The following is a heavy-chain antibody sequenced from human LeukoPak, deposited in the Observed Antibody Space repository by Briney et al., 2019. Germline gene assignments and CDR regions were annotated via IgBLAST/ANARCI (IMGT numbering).Heavy chain of an antibody. CDR1: GGTFSSYT. Sequence: ASVKVSCKASGGTFSSYTISWVRQAPGKGLEWVSSISSSSSYIYYADSVKGRFTISRDNAKNSLYLQMNSLRAEDTAVYYCARETRYGDYVFDYWGQGTLVTVSS. V-gene: IGHV3-21*01. CDR2: ISSSSSYI. D-gene: IGHD4-17*01. J-gene: IGHJ4*02. CDR3: ARETRYGDYVFDY.